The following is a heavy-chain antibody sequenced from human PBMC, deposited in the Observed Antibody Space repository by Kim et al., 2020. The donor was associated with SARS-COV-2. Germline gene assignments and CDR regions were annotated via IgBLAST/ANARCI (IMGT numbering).Heavy chain of an antibody. J-gene: IGHJ4*02. CDR2: ISGSGDST. D-gene: IGHD3-22*01. CDR3: AKHKGYDSSGYFDD. CDR1: GGKVRRYG. Sequence: GGSLRLSCAASGGKVRRYGMSWVRQAPGKGLEWVSAISGSGDSTYFADSVKGRFTVSRDNSKNTLFLQMNTLRAEDTAVYYCAKHKGYDSSGYFDDWGQGTLVTVSS. V-gene: IGHV3-23*01.